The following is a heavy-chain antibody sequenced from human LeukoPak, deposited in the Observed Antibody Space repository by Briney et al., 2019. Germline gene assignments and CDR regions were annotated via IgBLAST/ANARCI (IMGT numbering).Heavy chain of an antibody. D-gene: IGHD3-22*01. V-gene: IGHV3-11*01. Sequence: GGSLRLSCAASGFTFSDYYMSWIRQAPGKGLEWVSYISSSGSTIYYADSVKGRFTISRDNAKDSLYLQMNSLRAEDTAVYYCARGGYYDSSGYSPCDYWGQGTLVTVSS. CDR1: GFTFSDYY. J-gene: IGHJ4*02. CDR2: ISSSGSTI. CDR3: ARGGYYDSSGYSPCDY.